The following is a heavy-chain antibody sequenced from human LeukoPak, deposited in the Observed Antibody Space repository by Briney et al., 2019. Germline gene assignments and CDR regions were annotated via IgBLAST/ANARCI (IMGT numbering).Heavy chain of an antibody. V-gene: IGHV4-61*08. Sequence: SQTLSLTCTVSGGSISSGGHYWSWIRQPPGKGLEWIGYIYYSGSTNYNPSLKSRVTISVDTSKNQFSLKLSSVTAADTAVYYCARFEGSLVGATSDAFDIWGQGTMVTVSS. CDR2: IYYSGST. CDR1: GGSISSGGHY. D-gene: IGHD1-26*01. J-gene: IGHJ3*02. CDR3: ARFEGSLVGATSDAFDI.